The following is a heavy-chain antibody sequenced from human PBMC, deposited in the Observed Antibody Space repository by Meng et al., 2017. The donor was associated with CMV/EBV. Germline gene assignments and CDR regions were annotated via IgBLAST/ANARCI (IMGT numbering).Heavy chain of an antibody. Sequence: LVKVSCKASGGTFSSYAISWVRQAPGQGLEWMGGIIPIFGTANYAQKFQGRVTITTDESTSTAYMELSSLRSEDTAVYYCARQNLGATHFDYWGQGTLVTVSS. CDR1: GGTFSSYA. CDR2: IIPIFGTA. D-gene: IGHD1-26*01. J-gene: IGHJ4*02. CDR3: ARQNLGATHFDY. V-gene: IGHV1-69*05.